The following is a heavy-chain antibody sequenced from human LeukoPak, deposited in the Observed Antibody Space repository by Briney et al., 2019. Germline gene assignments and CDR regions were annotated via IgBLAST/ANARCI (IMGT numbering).Heavy chain of an antibody. CDR2: LKQDGSEI. V-gene: IGHV3-7*03. Sequence: GGSLRLSCAASDFTFSNYWMSWVRQAPGKGLEWVGNLKQDGSEIYYLDSVKGRFTISRDNAKNSLYLQMNSLRAEDTALYYCARLKGTYYGSGSYRFDYWGQGTLVTVSS. J-gene: IGHJ4*02. D-gene: IGHD3-10*01. CDR3: ARLKGTYYGSGSYRFDY. CDR1: DFTFSNYW.